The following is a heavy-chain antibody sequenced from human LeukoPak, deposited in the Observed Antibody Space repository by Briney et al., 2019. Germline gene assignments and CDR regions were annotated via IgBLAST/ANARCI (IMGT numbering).Heavy chain of an antibody. Sequence: SETLSLTCTVSGGSISSYYWSWIRQPPGKGLEWIGYIYTSGSTNYNPSLKSRVTISVDTSKNQFSLKLSSVTATDTAVYYCARLVRYPYYYMDVWGKGTTITVSS. V-gene: IGHV4-4*08. D-gene: IGHD3-9*01. CDR2: IYTSGST. CDR1: GGSISSYY. J-gene: IGHJ6*03. CDR3: ARLVRYPYYYMDV.